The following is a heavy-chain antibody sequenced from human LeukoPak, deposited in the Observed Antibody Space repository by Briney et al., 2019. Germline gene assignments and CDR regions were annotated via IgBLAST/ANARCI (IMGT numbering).Heavy chain of an antibody. J-gene: IGHJ4*02. CDR1: GVSFSGYY. CDR3: ARGLKRWYFDY. V-gene: IGHV4-34*01. Sequence: SETLSLTCAVYGVSFSGYYWSWIRQPPGKGLEWIGEINHSGSTNYNPSLKSRVTISVDTSKNQFSLKVSSVTAADTAVYYCARGLKRWYFDYWGQGTLVTVSS. CDR2: INHSGST. D-gene: IGHD2-15*01.